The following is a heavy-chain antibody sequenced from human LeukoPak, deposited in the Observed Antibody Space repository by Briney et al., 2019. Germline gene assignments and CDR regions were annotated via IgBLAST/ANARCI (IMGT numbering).Heavy chain of an antibody. V-gene: IGHV1-18*01. CDR1: GYTFTSYG. J-gene: IGHJ4*02. D-gene: IGHD1-1*01. Sequence: GASVKVSCKASGYTFTSYGISWVRQAPGQGPEWMGWISAYNGNTNYAQKLQGRVTMTTDTSTSTAYMELRSLRSDDTAVYYCARDRGAGNWNLFDYWGQGTLVTVSS. CDR3: ARDRGAGNWNLFDY. CDR2: ISAYNGNT.